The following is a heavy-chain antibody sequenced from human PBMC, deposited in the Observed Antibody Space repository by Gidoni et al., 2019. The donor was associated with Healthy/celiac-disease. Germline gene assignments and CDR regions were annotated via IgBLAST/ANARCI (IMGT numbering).Heavy chain of an antibody. J-gene: IGHJ3*02. CDR1: GCTFSSYG. D-gene: IGHD6-19*01. CDR3: ARWWISSGWYGDAAFAI. Sequence: QVQLVESGGGVVEAGRSLRLSCAASGCTFSSYGMHWVRQAPGKGLEWVAVIWYDGSTKYYADSVKGRFTISRDNSKNTLYLQMTCLSAEATAVYYCARWWISSGWYGDAAFAIWGQGTMVTVSS. CDR2: IWYDGSTK. V-gene: IGHV3-33*01.